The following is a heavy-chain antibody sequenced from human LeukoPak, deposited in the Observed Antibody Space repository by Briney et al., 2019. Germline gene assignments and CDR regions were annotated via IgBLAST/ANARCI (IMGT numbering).Heavy chain of an antibody. J-gene: IGHJ2*01. Sequence: ASVKVSCKASGGTFSSYAISWVRQAPGQGLEWMGRIIPILGIPNYAQKFQGRVTITADKSTTTAYMELSSLRSEDTAVYYCATEAIVVVTARDYWYFDLWGRGTLVTVSS. CDR3: ATEAIVVVTARDYWYFDL. CDR1: GGTFSSYA. CDR2: IIPILGIP. D-gene: IGHD2-21*02. V-gene: IGHV1-69*04.